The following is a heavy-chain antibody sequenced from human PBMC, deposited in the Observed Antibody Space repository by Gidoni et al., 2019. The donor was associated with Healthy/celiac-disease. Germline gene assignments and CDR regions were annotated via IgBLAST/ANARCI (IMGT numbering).Heavy chain of an antibody. D-gene: IGHD3-22*01. J-gene: IGHJ6*03. CDR1: GGTFSSYA. Sequence: QVQLVQSGAEVKKPGSSVKLSCKASGGTFSSYAISWVRQAPGQGLEWMGGIIPIFCTANYAQKFQGRVKITADESTSTAYMELGSLRSEDTAVYYCARGDSSGYYPQGYYYMDVWGKGTTVTVSS. V-gene: IGHV1-69*01. CDR3: ARGDSSGYYPQGYYYMDV. CDR2: IIPIFCTA.